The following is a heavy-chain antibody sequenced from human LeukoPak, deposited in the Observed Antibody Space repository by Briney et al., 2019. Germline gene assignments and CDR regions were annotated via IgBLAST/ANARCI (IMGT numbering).Heavy chain of an antibody. CDR3: AKPFMVRGVIDY. Sequence: GGSLRLSCAASGFNFSYYAMTWVRQAPGKGLEWVSAISGSGGSTYYADSVKGRFTISRDNSKNTLYLQMNSLRAEDTAVYYCAKPFMVRGVIDYWGQGTLVTVSS. J-gene: IGHJ4*02. V-gene: IGHV3-23*01. CDR2: ISGSGGST. D-gene: IGHD3-10*01. CDR1: GFNFSYYA.